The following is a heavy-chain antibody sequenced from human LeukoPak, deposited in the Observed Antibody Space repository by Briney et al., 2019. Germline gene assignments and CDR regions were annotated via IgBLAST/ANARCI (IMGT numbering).Heavy chain of an antibody. CDR2: INPNSGGT. CDR3: AREQGSAAIIPGHYYYYMDV. V-gene: IGHV1-2*02. Sequence: ASVKVCCKASGYTFTGYYMHWVRQAPGQGLEWMGWINPNSGGTNYAQKFQGRVTMTRDTSISTAYMELSRLRSDDTAVYYCAREQGSAAIIPGHYYYYMDVWGKGTTVTVSS. D-gene: IGHD6-13*01. J-gene: IGHJ6*03. CDR1: GYTFTGYY.